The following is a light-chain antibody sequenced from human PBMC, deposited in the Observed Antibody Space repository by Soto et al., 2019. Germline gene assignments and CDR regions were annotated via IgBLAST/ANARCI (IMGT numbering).Light chain of an antibody. CDR3: QRYNSAPQT. Sequence: DIEMTQSPSSLSASVGDRVTIACRASQDINNQLAWYQQEPGKVPKLLIYAASILQPGVSSRFSGSGFGTDFTLTISGLLPEDVANYYCQRYNSAPQTFGQGTKVEVK. CDR1: QDINNQ. J-gene: IGKJ1*01. V-gene: IGKV1-27*01. CDR2: AAS.